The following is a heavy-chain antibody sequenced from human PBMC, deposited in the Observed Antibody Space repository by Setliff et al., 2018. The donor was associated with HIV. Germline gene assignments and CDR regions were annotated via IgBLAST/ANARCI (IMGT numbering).Heavy chain of an antibody. Sequence: ETLSLTCAVSGVTFSSNNYYWGWIRQPPGKGLEWIGTVFYSGSTSYSPPLKSRVTISVDTSKNQFSLKLKSVTAAATALYYCARLVRGGSGHYFDYWGQGKLVTVSS. CDR2: VFYSGST. V-gene: IGHV4-39*07. CDR3: ARLVRGGSGHYFDY. J-gene: IGHJ4*02. D-gene: IGHD3-10*01. CDR1: GVTFSSNNYY.